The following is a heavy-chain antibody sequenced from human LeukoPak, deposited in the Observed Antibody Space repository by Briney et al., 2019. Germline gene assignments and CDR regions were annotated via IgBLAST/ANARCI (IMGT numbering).Heavy chain of an antibody. CDR1: GGSISSSYY. CDR2: IFYSGST. CDR3: ARLGQWLLQGYFDY. J-gene: IGHJ4*02. Sequence: SETLSLTCTVSGGSISSSYYWGWIRQPPGKGLEWIGSIFYSGSTDYNPSLKSRVTISVDTSKNQFSLKLRSVTAADTAVYYCARLGQWLLQGYFDYWGQGTLLSVSS. D-gene: IGHD6-19*01. V-gene: IGHV4-39*01.